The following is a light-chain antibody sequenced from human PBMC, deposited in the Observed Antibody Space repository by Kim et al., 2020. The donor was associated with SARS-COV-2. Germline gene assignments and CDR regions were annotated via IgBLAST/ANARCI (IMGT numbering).Light chain of an antibody. J-gene: IGLJ2*01. Sequence: PEQALTIACTGASSDVGGYTYVSWYQQHPGKAPKLMIYGVSKRPSGVPDRFSGSKSGNTASLTVSGLQAEDEADYYCSSYAGSNNLFGGGTQLTVL. CDR3: SSYAGSNNL. CDR1: SSDVGGYTY. CDR2: GVS. V-gene: IGLV2-8*01.